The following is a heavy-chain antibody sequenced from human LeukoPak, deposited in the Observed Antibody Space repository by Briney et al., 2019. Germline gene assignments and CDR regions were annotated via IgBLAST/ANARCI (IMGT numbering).Heavy chain of an antibody. CDR3: ASEPGPRSGYYR. CDR1: GYTFTGYY. CDR2: INPSGGST. Sequence: ASVKVSCKASGYTFTGYYMHWVRQAPGQGLEWMGIINPSGGSTSYAQKFQGRVTITADKSTSTAYMELSSLRSEDTAVYYCASEPGPRSGYYRWGQGTLVTVSS. D-gene: IGHD3-3*01. J-gene: IGHJ5*02. V-gene: IGHV1-46*01.